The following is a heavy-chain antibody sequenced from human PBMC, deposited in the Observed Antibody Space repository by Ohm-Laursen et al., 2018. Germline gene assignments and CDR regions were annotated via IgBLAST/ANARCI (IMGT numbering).Heavy chain of an antibody. J-gene: IGHJ4*02. CDR2: IYYSGST. D-gene: IGHD2-21*02. Sequence: PSETLSLTCTVSGGSISSYYWSWIRQPPGKGLEWIGYIYYSGSTNYNPSLKSRVTISVDTSKNQFSLKLSSVTAADTAVYYCARLYCGGDCYLFDYWGQGTLVTVSS. V-gene: IGHV4-59*01. CDR3: ARLYCGGDCYLFDY. CDR1: GGSISSYY.